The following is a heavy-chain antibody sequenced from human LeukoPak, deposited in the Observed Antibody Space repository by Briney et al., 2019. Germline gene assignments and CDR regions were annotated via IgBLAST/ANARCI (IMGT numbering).Heavy chain of an antibody. CDR3: ARSSYPICSSTSCYAKYYYYYYMDV. CDR1: GFTFSSYA. CDR2: ISYDGSNK. D-gene: IGHD2-2*01. V-gene: IGHV3-30*04. J-gene: IGHJ6*03. Sequence: GGSLRLSCAASGFTFSSYAMHWVRRAPGKGLEWVAVISYDGSNKYYADSVKGRFTISRDNSKNTLYLQMNSLRAEDTAVYYCARSSYPICSSTSCYAKYYYYYYMDVWGKGTTVTVSS.